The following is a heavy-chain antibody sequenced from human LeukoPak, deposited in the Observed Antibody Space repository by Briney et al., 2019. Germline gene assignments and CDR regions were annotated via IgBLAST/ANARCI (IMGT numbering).Heavy chain of an antibody. CDR2: IYYSGST. D-gene: IGHD6-19*01. CDR1: GGSISSYY. V-gene: IGHV4-59*01. CDR3: ARGGGIAVAGLYY. Sequence: SETLSLTCTVSGGSISSYYWSWIRQPPGKGLEWIGYIYYSGSTNYNPSLKSRVTISVDTSKNQFSLKLSSVTAADTALYYCARGGGIAVAGLYYWGQGTLVTVSS. J-gene: IGHJ4*02.